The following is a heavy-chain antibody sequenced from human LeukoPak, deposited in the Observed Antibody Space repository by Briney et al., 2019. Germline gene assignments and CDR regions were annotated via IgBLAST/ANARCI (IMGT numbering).Heavy chain of an antibody. J-gene: IGHJ6*03. D-gene: IGHD6-6*01. V-gene: IGHV3-30-3*01. CDR1: GFTFSSHA. CDR3: AKGGIAARLFPDYYYYMDV. CDR2: VSHDASKN. Sequence: GGSLRLSCAASGFTFSSHAMVWVRQAPGKGLEWLSFVSHDASKNFHAESVRGRFSISRDNSKNTLYLQMNSLRAEDTAVYYCAKGGIAARLFPDYYYYMDVWGKGTTVTVSS.